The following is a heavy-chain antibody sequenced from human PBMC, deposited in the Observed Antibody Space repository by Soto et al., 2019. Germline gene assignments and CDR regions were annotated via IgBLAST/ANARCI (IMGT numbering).Heavy chain of an antibody. CDR3: ARTVTTYYYYAMDV. CDR2: SSSSGSTI. V-gene: IGHV3-11*01. D-gene: IGHD4-4*01. Sequence: LRLSCAASGFTFIDYYISWIRQAPGKGLELVSYSSSSGSTIYYVDSVKGRFIVSRDNAKNSLYLQMNSLRAEDTAVYYCARTVTTYYYYAMDVWGQGTTVTVSS. CDR1: GFTFIDYY. J-gene: IGHJ6*02.